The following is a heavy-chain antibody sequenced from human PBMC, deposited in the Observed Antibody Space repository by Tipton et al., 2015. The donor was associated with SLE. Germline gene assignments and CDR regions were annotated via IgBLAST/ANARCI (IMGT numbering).Heavy chain of an antibody. Sequence: TLSLTCAVSGYSISSNYYWGWIRQPPGKGLEWIGSIYHSGTTYYNPSLKSRVTISIDTSINQFSLKVSSVTAADTAVYYCARISPTEVNAFDIWGQGTMVTVSS. V-gene: IGHV4-38-2*01. CDR1: GYSISSNYY. CDR2: IYHSGTT. J-gene: IGHJ3*02. CDR3: ARISPTEVNAFDI. D-gene: IGHD4-23*01.